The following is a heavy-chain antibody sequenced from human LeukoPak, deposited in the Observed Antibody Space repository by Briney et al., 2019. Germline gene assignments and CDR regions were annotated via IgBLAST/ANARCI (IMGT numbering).Heavy chain of an antibody. Sequence: PGGSLRLSCAASGFTFSSYAMSWVRQAPGKGLEWVSAISGSGGSTYYADSVKGRFTTSRDNSKNTLYLQMNSLRAEDAAVYYCAKEGYYDSSGYFLIDYWGQGTLVTVSS. CDR2: ISGSGGST. D-gene: IGHD3-22*01. CDR3: AKEGYYDSSGYFLIDY. CDR1: GFTFSSYA. J-gene: IGHJ4*02. V-gene: IGHV3-23*01.